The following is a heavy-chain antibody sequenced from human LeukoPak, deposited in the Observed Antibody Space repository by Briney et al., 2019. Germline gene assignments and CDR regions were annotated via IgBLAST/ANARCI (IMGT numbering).Heavy chain of an antibody. Sequence: PSETLSLTCSVSGGSISSTSYFWGWIRQPPGKGLEWIGTIYYSGLSYYNPSLKSRVTISVDTSKNQFSLKLSSVTAADTAVYYCARGGDQGYYFDYWGQGTLVTVSS. CDR2: IYYSGLS. CDR1: GGSISSTSYF. J-gene: IGHJ4*02. D-gene: IGHD3-16*01. V-gene: IGHV4-39*07. CDR3: ARGGDQGYYFDY.